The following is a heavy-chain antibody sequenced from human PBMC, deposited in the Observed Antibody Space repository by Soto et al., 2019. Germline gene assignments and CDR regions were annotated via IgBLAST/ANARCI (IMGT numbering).Heavy chain of an antibody. Sequence: SETLSLTCTVSGGSISSGGYYWRWIREHPGKGLEWIGYIYYSGSTYYNPSLKSRVTISVDTSKDQFSLKLSSVTAADTAVYYCVRELGSGTETEIAYDAFDIWGQGTMDTVSS. J-gene: IGHJ3*02. CDR3: VRELGSGTETEIAYDAFDI. CDR1: GGSISSGGYY. CDR2: IYYSGST. V-gene: IGHV4-31*03. D-gene: IGHD1-1*01.